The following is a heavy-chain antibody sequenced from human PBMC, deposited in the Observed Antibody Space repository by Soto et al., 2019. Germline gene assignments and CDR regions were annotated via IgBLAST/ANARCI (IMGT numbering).Heavy chain of an antibody. V-gene: IGHV1-8*01. CDR3: ARASSGYGFDAFDM. CDR2: MNPNSGNT. J-gene: IGHJ3*02. D-gene: IGHD5-12*01. CDR1: GYTFTSYN. Sequence: QVQLVQSGAEVKKPGASVKVSCKASGYTFTSYNVNWARQATGQGLEWMGWMNPNSGNTGYAQKFQGRVTLTRNTSISTAYMEVSSLRSEDTAVYYCARASSGYGFDAFDMWGQGTMVTVSS.